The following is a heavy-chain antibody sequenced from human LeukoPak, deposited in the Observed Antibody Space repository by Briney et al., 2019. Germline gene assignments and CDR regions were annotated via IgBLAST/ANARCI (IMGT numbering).Heavy chain of an antibody. CDR1: GFTFSSYG. Sequence: GGSLRLSCAASGFTFSSYGMHWVRQAPGKGLEWVAFIRYDGSNKYYADSVKGRFTISRDSSKNTLYLQMNSLRAEDTAVYYCAKGSQIQLWLQDYWGQGTLVTVSS. D-gene: IGHD5-18*01. J-gene: IGHJ4*02. CDR3: AKGSQIQLWLQDY. V-gene: IGHV3-30*02. CDR2: IRYDGSNK.